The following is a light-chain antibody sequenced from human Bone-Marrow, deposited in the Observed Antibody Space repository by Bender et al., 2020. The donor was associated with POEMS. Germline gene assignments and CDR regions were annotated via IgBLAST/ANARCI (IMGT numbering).Light chain of an antibody. J-gene: IGLJ3*02. V-gene: IGLV2-14*02. Sequence: QSALTQPASVSGSPGQSITISCTGTNSDVGSYDLVSWYQQHPGKAPKLMIFEVNKRPSGVSNRFSGSKSGHTASLTISGLQPEDEGTYYCSSFTGSSAWVFGRGTSLTVL. CDR2: EVN. CDR3: SSFTGSSAWV. CDR1: NSDVGSYDL.